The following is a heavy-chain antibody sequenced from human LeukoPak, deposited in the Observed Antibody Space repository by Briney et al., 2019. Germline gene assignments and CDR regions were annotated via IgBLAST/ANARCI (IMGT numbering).Heavy chain of an antibody. Sequence: GGSLRLSCAGSGFSFSSYWMHWVRQAPEKGLEWVSSIKNDGSATTYADSVKGRLSISIDSAKNTAYLQMNSRRAEDTAMYYCAMDINGDLFHLWGQGTLVSVSS. CDR1: GFSFSSYW. J-gene: IGHJ4*02. CDR2: IKNDGSAT. V-gene: IGHV3-74*01. D-gene: IGHD2-2*03. CDR3: AMDINGDLFHL.